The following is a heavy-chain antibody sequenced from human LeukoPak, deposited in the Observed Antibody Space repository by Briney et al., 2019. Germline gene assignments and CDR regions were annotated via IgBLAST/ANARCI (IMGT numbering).Heavy chain of an antibody. CDR3: ASQSRGYSRSWNY. J-gene: IGHJ4*02. D-gene: IGHD6-13*01. CDR1: GDSISSYY. Sequence: SETLSLTCTVSGDSISSYYWSWIRQPPGKGLEWIGYIYYSGSTNYNPSLKSRVTISEDTSKNQFSLRLSSVTAADTAVYYCASQSRGYSRSWNYWGQGTLVTVSS. V-gene: IGHV4-59*08. CDR2: IYYSGST.